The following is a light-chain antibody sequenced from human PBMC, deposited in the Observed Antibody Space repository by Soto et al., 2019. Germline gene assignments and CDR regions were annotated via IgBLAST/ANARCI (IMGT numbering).Light chain of an antibody. J-gene: IGLJ2*01. CDR1: SSNIGGNI. CDR2: SNN. V-gene: IGLV1-44*01. CDR3: AAWDDSLNGPV. Sequence: VVTQPPSASGTPGQRVTISCSGSSSNIGGNIVNWYQQLPGAAPKLLIYSNNQRPSGVPDRFSGSKSGTSASLAISGLQSEDEADYYCAAWDDSLNGPVFGGGTKVTVL.